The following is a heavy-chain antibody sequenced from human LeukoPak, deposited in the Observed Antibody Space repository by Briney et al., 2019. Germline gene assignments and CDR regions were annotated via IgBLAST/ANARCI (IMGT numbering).Heavy chain of an antibody. CDR1: GGTFSSYA. D-gene: IGHD2-15*01. CDR3: TFARGWSNWFDP. Sequence: ASVKVSCKASGGTFSSYAISWVRQAPGQGLEWMGGIIPIFGTANYAQKFQGRVTITADKSTSTAYMELSSLRSEDTAVYYCTFARGWSNWFDPWGQGTLVTVSS. V-gene: IGHV1-69*06. J-gene: IGHJ5*02. CDR2: IIPIFGTA.